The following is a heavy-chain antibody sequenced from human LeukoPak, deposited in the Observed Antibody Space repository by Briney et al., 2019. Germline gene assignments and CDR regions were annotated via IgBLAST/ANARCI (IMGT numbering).Heavy chain of an antibody. V-gene: IGHV3-21*01. J-gene: IGHJ4*02. CDR3: AKGAAVRWSPFDY. Sequence: PGGSLRLSCAAAGLTFSCYSMNRVRQAPRKGLEWVSYISSSSSYIYYADSVKGRFTISRDNAKNSLYLQMNSLRAEDTAVYYCAKGAAVRWSPFDYWGQGTLVTVSS. CDR1: GLTFSCYS. D-gene: IGHD3-10*01. CDR2: ISSSSSYI.